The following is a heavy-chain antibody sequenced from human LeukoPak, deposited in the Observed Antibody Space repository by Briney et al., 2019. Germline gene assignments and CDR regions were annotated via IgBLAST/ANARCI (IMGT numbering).Heavy chain of an antibody. CDR1: GYTFTSYY. CDR3: ARDRGYDSSDNDAFDI. CDR2: INPSGGST. Sequence: ASVKVSCKASGYTFTSYYMHWVRQAPGQGLEWMGIINPSGGSTSYAQKFQGRVTMTRDTSTSTVYMELSSLRSEDTAVYYCARDRGYDSSDNDAFDIWGQGTMVTVSS. J-gene: IGHJ3*02. D-gene: IGHD3-22*01. V-gene: IGHV1-46*01.